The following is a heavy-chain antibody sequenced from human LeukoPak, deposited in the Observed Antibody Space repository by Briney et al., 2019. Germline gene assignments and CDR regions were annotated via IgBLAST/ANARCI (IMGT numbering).Heavy chain of an antibody. CDR2: ISAYNGNT. CDR3: ARDPLYCSSTSCYSRDAFDI. D-gene: IGHD2-2*02. V-gene: IGHV1-18*01. Sequence: ASVKVSCXASGYTFTGYGISWVRQAPGQGLEWMGWISAYNGNTNYAQKLQGRVTMTTDTSTSTAYMELRSLRSDDTAVYYCARDPLYCSSTSCYSRDAFDIWGQGTMVTVSS. CDR1: GYTFTGYG. J-gene: IGHJ3*02.